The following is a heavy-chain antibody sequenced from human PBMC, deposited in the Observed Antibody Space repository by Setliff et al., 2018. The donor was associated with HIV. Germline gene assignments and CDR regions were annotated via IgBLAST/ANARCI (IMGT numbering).Heavy chain of an antibody. D-gene: IGHD2-2*01. J-gene: IGHJ5*02. CDR3: ARDSCSSTSCYFDDWFDP. CDR2: IKPSGGST. V-gene: IGHV1-46*01. CDR1: GGTFSSYA. Sequence: GASVKVSCKASGGTFSSYAISWVRQAPGQGLEWMGIIKPSGGSTSYARQFQGRVTMTTDTSTSTAYMELRSLRSDDTAVYYCARDSCSSTSCYFDDWFDPWGQGTLVTVSS.